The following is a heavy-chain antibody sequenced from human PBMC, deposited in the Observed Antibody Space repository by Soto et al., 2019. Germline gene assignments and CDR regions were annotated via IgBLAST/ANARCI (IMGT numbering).Heavy chain of an antibody. CDR3: AREKGHYYDSSGYYYVPPNAFDI. CDR1: GGTFSSYA. D-gene: IGHD3-22*01. Sequence: GASVKVSCKASGGTFSSYAISWVRQAPGQGLEWMGGIIPIFGTANYAQKFQGRVTITADESTSTAYMELSSLRSEDTAVYYCAREKGHYYDSSGYYYVPPNAFDIWGQGTMVTVSS. J-gene: IGHJ3*02. V-gene: IGHV1-69*13. CDR2: IIPIFGTA.